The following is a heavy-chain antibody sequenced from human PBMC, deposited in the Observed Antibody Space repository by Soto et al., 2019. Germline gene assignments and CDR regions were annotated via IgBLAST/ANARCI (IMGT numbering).Heavy chain of an antibody. V-gene: IGHV4-30-4*01. J-gene: IGHJ5*01. CDR2: IYYSGST. CDR3: VAYLIARRWLDS. D-gene: IGHD2-2*02. CDR1: GGSINNGDYY. Sequence: SETLSLTCSVSGGSINNGDYYWSWIRQPPEKGLEWIGYIYYSGSTYYNPSLKSRVTISIDTSMNQFSLNLNSVTAADTAVYFCVAYLIARRWLDSWGQGTLVTVSS.